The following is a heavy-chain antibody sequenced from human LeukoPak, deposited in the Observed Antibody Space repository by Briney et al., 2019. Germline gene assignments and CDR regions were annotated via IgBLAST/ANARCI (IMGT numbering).Heavy chain of an antibody. D-gene: IGHD3-22*01. CDR3: ARARNNYDRSGFSALDY. CDR1: EFSFSSYG. Sequence: GRSLRLSCAASEFSFSSYGMHWVRRAPGKGLQWVASLGYDGSNKYHADSVKGRFTISRDNSQSTLYLQMNSLRAEDTAVYYCARARNNYDRSGFSALDYWGQGTLVTVSS. V-gene: IGHV3-33*01. J-gene: IGHJ4*02. CDR2: LGYDGSNK.